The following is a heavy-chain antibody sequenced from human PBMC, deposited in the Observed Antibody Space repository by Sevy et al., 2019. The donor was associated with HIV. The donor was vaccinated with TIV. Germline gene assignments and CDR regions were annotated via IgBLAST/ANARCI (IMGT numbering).Heavy chain of an antibody. Sequence: SETLSLTCTVSGGSISSSSYYWGWIRQPPGKGLEWIGSIYYSGSTYYNPSLKSRVTISVDTSKNQFSLTLSSVTAADTAVYYCASMVVVVPAAGRYYYYGMDVWGQGTTVTVSS. CDR1: GGSISSSSYY. J-gene: IGHJ6*02. D-gene: IGHD2-2*01. CDR2: IYYSGST. CDR3: ASMVVVVPAAGRYYYYGMDV. V-gene: IGHV4-39*01.